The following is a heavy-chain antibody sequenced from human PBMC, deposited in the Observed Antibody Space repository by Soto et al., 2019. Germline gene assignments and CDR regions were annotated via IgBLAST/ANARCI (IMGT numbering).Heavy chain of an antibody. D-gene: IGHD6-19*01. J-gene: IGHJ4*02. V-gene: IGHV3-30*18. CDR1: GFTFSSYG. CDR2: ISYDGTNK. Sequence: QVQLVESGGGVVQPGRSLRLSCAASGFTFSSYGMHWVRQAPGKGLEWVAVISYDGTNKYYADSVKGRFTISRDNSKNTLYLQMDRLRDEETAFDYWAKGRDRNAVAAYFFDYWGQGTLVTVSS. CDR3: AKGRDRNAVAAYFFDY.